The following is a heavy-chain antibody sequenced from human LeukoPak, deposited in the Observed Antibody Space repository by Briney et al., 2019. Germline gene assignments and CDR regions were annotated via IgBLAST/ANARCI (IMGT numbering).Heavy chain of an antibody. CDR3: ARIRQYKGDFDY. CDR2: IYYSGST. J-gene: IGHJ4*02. D-gene: IGHD1-1*01. Sequence: KPSETLSLTCTVSGGSISSYYWSWIRQPPGKGLEWIGYIYYSGSTNYNPSLKSRVTISVDTSKNQFSLKLSSVTAADTAVYYCARIRQYKGDFDYWGQGTLVTVFS. CDR1: GGSISSYY. V-gene: IGHV4-59*01.